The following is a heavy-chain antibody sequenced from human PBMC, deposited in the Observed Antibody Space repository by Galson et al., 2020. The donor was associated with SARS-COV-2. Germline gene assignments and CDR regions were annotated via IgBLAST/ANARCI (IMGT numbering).Heavy chain of an antibody. D-gene: IGHD6-6*01. CDR2: IGIAGDP. CDR3: ARGGAARSYYMDV. Sequence: LSLTCAASGFTIRSYDMHWVRQVTGKGLEWVSTIGIAGDPYYPGSVKGRFTISRENAKNSLYLQMNSLRAGDTAVYYCARGGAARSYYMDVWGKGTAVTVSS. CDR1: GFTIRSYD. V-gene: IGHV3-13*05. J-gene: IGHJ6*03.